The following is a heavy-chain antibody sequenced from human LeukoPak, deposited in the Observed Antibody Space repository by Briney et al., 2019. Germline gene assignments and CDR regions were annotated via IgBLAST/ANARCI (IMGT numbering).Heavy chain of an antibody. J-gene: IGHJ6*03. CDR3: ARDLLRTPAGYYYYYMDV. V-gene: IGHV4-34*01. CDR1: GGSLSVYY. CDR2: INHSGST. Sequence: SETLSLTCAVYGGSLSVYYWSWIRHPPGKGLEGLGEINHSGSTNHNPPLKRLVTISVDTSKNQFSLKLSSVTAADTAVYYCARDLLRTPAGYYYYYMDVWGKGTTVTISS. D-gene: IGHD1-1*01.